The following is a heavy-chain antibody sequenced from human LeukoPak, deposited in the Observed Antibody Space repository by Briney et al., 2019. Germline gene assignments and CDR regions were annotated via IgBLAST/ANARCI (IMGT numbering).Heavy chain of an antibody. CDR3: ARDIYYYDSSGYYFPGGSDY. CDR2: ISYDGSNK. D-gene: IGHD3-22*01. J-gene: IGHJ4*02. V-gene: IGHV3-30*04. Sequence: GGSLRLSCAASGFTFSSYAMHWVRQAPGKGLEWVAVISYDGSNKYYADSVKGRFTISRDNAKNSLYLQMNSLRAEDTAVYYCARDIYYYDSSGYYFPGGSDYWGQGTLVTVSS. CDR1: GFTFSSYA.